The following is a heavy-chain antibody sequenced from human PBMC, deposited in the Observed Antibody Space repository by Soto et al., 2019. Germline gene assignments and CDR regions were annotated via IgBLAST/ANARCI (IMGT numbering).Heavy chain of an antibody. Sequence: QVQLVESGGGVVQPGRSLRLSCAASGFTFSSYAMHWVRQAPGKGLEWVAVISYDGSNKYYADSVKGRFTISRDNSKNTLYLQKNSLRAEDTAVYYCATVGDYGDYGGQMDYWGQGTLVTVSS. D-gene: IGHD4-17*01. CDR2: ISYDGSNK. V-gene: IGHV3-30-3*01. CDR1: GFTFSSYA. CDR3: ATVGDYGDYGGQMDY. J-gene: IGHJ4*02.